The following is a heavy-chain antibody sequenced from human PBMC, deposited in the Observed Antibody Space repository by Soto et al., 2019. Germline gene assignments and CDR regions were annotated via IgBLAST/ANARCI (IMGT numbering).Heavy chain of an antibody. D-gene: IGHD3-22*01. Sequence: SETLSLTCTVSGASINSADYYWSWLRQPPGKALEWIGYIYYSGSAYYNPSLRSRVTISIDTSKNQFSLNLRSVTAADRAVYYCARVLQYYDSVGYSFYYFDYWGQGALVTVSS. CDR2: IYYSGSA. CDR3: ARVLQYYDSVGYSFYYFDY. V-gene: IGHV4-30-4*01. J-gene: IGHJ4*02. CDR1: GASINSADYY.